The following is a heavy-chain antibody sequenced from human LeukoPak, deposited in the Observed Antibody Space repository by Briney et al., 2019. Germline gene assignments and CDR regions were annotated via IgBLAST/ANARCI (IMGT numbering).Heavy chain of an antibody. J-gene: IGHJ4*02. D-gene: IGHD5-24*01. CDR3: AILLGTATIFDY. CDR1: GFSFSRNW. CDR2: INPDGSQK. Sequence: PGGSLRLSCEASGFSFSRNWMSWVRQAPGKGLEWVANINPDGSQKYYVDSVKGRFTISRDNTKSSLYLQMNSLGAEDTAVYYCAILLGTATIFDYWGQGTLVTVSS. V-gene: IGHV3-7*01.